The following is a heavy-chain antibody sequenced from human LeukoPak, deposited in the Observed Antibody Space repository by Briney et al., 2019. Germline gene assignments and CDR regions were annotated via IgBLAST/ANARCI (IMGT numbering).Heavy chain of an antibody. V-gene: IGHV3-53*01. D-gene: IGHD3-10*01. Sequence: GGSLRLSCAGSGFTVSGSYLSWVRQPPGKGLEWVSIIYTCGGTYYADSVKGRFTISRDNSKNMLYLQMNSLRAEDTAVYYCARGGGNTRFDCWGQGTLVTVSS. CDR1: GFTVSGSY. CDR2: IYTCGGT. J-gene: IGHJ4*02. CDR3: ARGGGNTRFDC.